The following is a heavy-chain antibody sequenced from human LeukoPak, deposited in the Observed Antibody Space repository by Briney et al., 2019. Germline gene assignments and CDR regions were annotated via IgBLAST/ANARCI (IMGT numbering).Heavy chain of an antibody. V-gene: IGHV3-30*04. CDR2: ISYDGSNK. CDR1: GFTFSSYA. D-gene: IGHD3-10*01. Sequence: PGGSLTLACPAAGFTFSSYAMHWVRQAPGKGLEWVAVISYDGSNKYYADSGKGRFTIARDNSKNTLPLQMNRLRAEATAVYSCARDWAALSITMLRGVIHYYYSYYMAVWGTGTTVTVSS. CDR3: ARDWAALSITMLRGVIHYYYSYYMAV. J-gene: IGHJ6*03.